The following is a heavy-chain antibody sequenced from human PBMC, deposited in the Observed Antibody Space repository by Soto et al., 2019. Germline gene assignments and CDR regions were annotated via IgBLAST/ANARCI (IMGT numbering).Heavy chain of an antibody. J-gene: IGHJ6*04. CDR2: MNPNSGNT. Sequence: ASVKVSCKASGYTFTSYDINWVRQATGQGLEWMGGMNPNSGNTGYAPKLQGRVTMTSNTYRSTAYMELRSLRSEDMAVYHCPRHSTHQLKDILVVVEGYGMEVWG. V-gene: IGHV1-8*01. D-gene: IGHD2-15*01. CDR1: GYTFTSYD. CDR3: PRHSTHQLKDILVVVEGYGMEV.